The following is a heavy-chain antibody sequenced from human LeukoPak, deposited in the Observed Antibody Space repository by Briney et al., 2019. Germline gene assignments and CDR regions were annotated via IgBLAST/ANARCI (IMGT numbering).Heavy chain of an antibody. D-gene: IGHD3-10*01. CDR2: ISGSSSYI. CDR1: GFTFSSYS. V-gene: IGHV3-21*01. Sequence: PGGSLRLSCAASGFTFSSYSMNWVRQAPGKGLEWVSSISGSSSYIYYADSVKGRFTISRDNAKNSLYLQMNSLRAEDTAVYYCARENLLCPDYWGQGTLVTVSS. J-gene: IGHJ4*02. CDR3: ARENLLCPDY.